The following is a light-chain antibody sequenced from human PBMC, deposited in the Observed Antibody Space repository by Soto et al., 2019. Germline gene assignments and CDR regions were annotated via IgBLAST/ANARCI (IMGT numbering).Light chain of an antibody. CDR3: GTWDSSLSVWV. J-gene: IGLJ3*02. CDR2: DNN. Sequence: QSVLTQPPSVSAAPGQKVTISCSGSSSNIGSNYVSWYQQLPGTAPKLLIYDNNKRPSGIPDRFSGSKSGTSATLGITGLQTGDEADYYCGTWDSSLSVWVFGGGTKLTVL. CDR1: SSNIGSNY. V-gene: IGLV1-51*01.